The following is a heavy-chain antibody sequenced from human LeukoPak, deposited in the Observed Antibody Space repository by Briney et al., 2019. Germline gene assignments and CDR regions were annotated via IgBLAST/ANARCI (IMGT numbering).Heavy chain of an antibody. D-gene: IGHD3-10*01. CDR3: ARIGGSSGSSGFDY. CDR2: ISSSGSTI. Sequence: PGGSLRLSCEASGYTFSSYEMNWVRQAPGQGLEWVSYISSSGSTIYYADSVKGRVTISRDNSKNSLYLQMNSLRAEDTAVYYCARIGGSSGSSGFDYWGQGTLVTVSS. CDR1: GYTFSSYE. V-gene: IGHV3-48*03. J-gene: IGHJ4*02.